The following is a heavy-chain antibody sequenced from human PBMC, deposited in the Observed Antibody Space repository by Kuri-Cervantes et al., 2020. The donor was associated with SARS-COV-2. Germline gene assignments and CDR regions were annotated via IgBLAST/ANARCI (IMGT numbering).Heavy chain of an antibody. D-gene: IGHD3-22*01. CDR2: IYHSGST. J-gene: IGHJ3*02. Sequence: SETLSLTCTVSGASISSGAYYWSWIRQPPGKGLEWIGSIYHSGSTYYNPSLKGRVTISVDTSKNQFSLKLSSVTAADTAVYYCARSYDSSGSDAFDIWGQGTTVTVSS. CDR1: GASISSGAYY. V-gene: IGHV4-39*07. CDR3: ARSYDSSGSDAFDI.